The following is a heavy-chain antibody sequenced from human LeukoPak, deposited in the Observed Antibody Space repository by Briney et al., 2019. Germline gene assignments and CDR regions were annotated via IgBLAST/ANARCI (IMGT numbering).Heavy chain of an antibody. V-gene: IGHV4-59*08. D-gene: IGHD3-22*01. CDR1: GGSISSYH. CDR2: IYYSGST. CDR3: ARHEDYYDSSGYYSVGAFDI. Sequence: SETLSLTCTVSGGSISSYHWSLIWQPPGKGLEWIGYIYYSGSTNYNPSLKSRVTISVDTSKNQFSLKLSSVTAADTAVYYCARHEDYYDSSGYYSVGAFDIWGQGTMVTVSS. J-gene: IGHJ3*02.